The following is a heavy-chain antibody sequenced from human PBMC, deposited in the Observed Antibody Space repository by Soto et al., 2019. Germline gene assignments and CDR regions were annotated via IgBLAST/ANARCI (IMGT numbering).Heavy chain of an antibody. CDR2: ISFDGGDE. Sequence: QILLLESGGGVVQPGRSLRLSCSASGFSFRTYGMHWVRQAPGKGLEWVAFISFDGGDESYADAVKGRFSISRDNSNDTLNLQMDSLRADDTAFYDCVRVAWASTPSYYWGQGALVTVSS. D-gene: IGHD1-26*01. CDR3: VRVAWASTPSYY. V-gene: IGHV3-33*01. J-gene: IGHJ4*02. CDR1: GFSFRTYG.